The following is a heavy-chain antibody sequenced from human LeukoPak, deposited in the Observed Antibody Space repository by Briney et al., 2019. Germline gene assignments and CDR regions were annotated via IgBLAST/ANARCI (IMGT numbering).Heavy chain of an antibody. CDR1: GYIFTSYA. J-gene: IGHJ4*02. D-gene: IGHD5-18*01. CDR3: ARDRYTAMVRRYFDY. V-gene: IGHV1-3*01. Sequence: ASVKVSCKASGYIFTSYAMHWVRQARGQRFEWTGLINDGNGNTKYSQKFQGRVTITRDTSASTAYMKLSSVRSEDTAVYYCARDRYTAMVRRYFDYWGQGTLVTVSS. CDR2: INDGNGNT.